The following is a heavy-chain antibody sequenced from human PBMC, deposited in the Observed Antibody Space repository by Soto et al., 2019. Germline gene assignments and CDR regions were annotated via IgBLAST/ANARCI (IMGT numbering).Heavy chain of an antibody. J-gene: IGHJ4*01. D-gene: IGHD2-21*02. V-gene: IGHV3-30*18. Sequence: QVQLVESGGGVVQPGRSLRLSCAASGFTFSSYGMHWVRQAPGKGLEWVAVISYDGSNKYYADSVKGRFTISRDNSKNTLYLQMNSLRAEDTAVYYCAKLAVSGGHSRHFWGQGTLVTVSS. CDR3: AKLAVSGGHSRHF. CDR2: ISYDGSNK. CDR1: GFTFSSYG.